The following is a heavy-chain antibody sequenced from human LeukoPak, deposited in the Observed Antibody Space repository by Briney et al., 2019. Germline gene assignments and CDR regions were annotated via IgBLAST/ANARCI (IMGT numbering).Heavy chain of an antibody. J-gene: IGHJ6*02. D-gene: IGHD3-3*01. Sequence: SVKVSCEASGGTFSSYAISWVRQAPGQGLEWMGGIIPIFGTANYAQKFQGRVTITADESTSTAYMELSSLRSEDTAVYYCARDGRVTIFGVVIRNGMDVWGQGTTVTVSS. CDR3: ARDGRVTIFGVVIRNGMDV. V-gene: IGHV1-69*13. CDR2: IIPIFGTA. CDR1: GGTFSSYA.